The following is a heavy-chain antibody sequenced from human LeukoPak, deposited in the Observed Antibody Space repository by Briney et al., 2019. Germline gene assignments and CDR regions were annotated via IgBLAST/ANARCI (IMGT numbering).Heavy chain of an antibody. CDR1: GYTFSSYS. D-gene: IGHD4-17*01. V-gene: IGHV3-9*01. J-gene: IGHJ5*02. CDR3: AKALYGDYTRNNWFDP. CDR2: ISWNSGSI. Sequence: GGSLRLSCAASGYTFSSYSMNWVRQAPGKGLEWVSGISWNSGSIGYADSVKGRFTISRDNAKNSLYLQMNSLRAEDTAFYYCAKALYGDYTRNNWFDPWGQGTLVTVSS.